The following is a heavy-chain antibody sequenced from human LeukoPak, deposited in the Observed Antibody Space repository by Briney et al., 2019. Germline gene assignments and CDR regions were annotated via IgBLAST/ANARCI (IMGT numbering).Heavy chain of an antibody. CDR1: GYTFTGYY. CDR2: INPNSGGT. CDR3: ARDRGDYGDYLEFDC. D-gene: IGHD4-17*01. Sequence: ASVKVSCKASGYTFTGYYMHWVRQAPGQGLEWMGWINPNSGGTNYAQKFQGRVTMTRDTSISTAYMELSRPRSDDTAVYYCARDRGDYGDYLEFDCWGQGTLVTVSS. J-gene: IGHJ4*02. V-gene: IGHV1-2*02.